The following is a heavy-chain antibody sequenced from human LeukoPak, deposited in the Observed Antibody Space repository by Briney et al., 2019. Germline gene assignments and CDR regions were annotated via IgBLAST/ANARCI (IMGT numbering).Heavy chain of an antibody. CDR2: IPYDGSNK. V-gene: IGHV3-30*03. D-gene: IGHD5-24*01. Sequence: GGSLRLSCAASGFTFSSYGMHWVRQAPGKGLEWVAVIPYDGSNKYYADSVKGRFTISRDNSKNTLYLQMNSLRAEDTAVYYCAMATKIPKYYFDYWGQGTLVTVSS. CDR1: GFTFSSYG. CDR3: AMATKIPKYYFDY. J-gene: IGHJ4*02.